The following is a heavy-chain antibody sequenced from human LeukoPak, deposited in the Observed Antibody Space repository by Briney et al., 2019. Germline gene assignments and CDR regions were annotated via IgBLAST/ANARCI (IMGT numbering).Heavy chain of an antibody. V-gene: IGHV3-23*01. Sequence: GGSLRLSCAASGFTFSSYAMSWVRQAPGKGLEWVSAISGSGGSTYYADSVKGWFTISRDNSKNTLYLQMNSLRAEDTAVYYCASRIAVAEGLDYWGQGTLVTVSS. D-gene: IGHD6-19*01. CDR2: ISGSGGST. J-gene: IGHJ4*02. CDR3: ASRIAVAEGLDY. CDR1: GFTFSSYA.